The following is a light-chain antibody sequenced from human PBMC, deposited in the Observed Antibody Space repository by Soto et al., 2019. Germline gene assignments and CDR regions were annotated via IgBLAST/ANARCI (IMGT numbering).Light chain of an antibody. V-gene: IGKV1-9*01. J-gene: IGKJ4*01. CDR2: AAS. CDR1: QGINSY. CDR3: QQLNSYPLT. Sequence: IQLTQSPSSLSASVGDRVTTTCRASQGINSYLAWYQQEPGKAPKLLIYAASTLQSGVPSRFSGSGSGTDFTLTISSLQPEDFATYYCQQLNSYPLTFGGGTKVDI.